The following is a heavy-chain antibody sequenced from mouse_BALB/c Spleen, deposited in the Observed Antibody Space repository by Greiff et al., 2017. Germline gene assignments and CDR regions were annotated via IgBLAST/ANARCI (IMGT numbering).Heavy chain of an antibody. Sequence: VKLVESGPGLVQPSQSLSITCTVSGFSLTSYGVHWVRQSPGKGLEWLGVIWSGGSTDYNAAFISRLSISKDNSKSQVFFKMNSLQANDTAIYYCARERGLRRGFAYWGQGTLVTVSA. CDR2: IWSGGST. CDR3: ARERGLRRGFAY. D-gene: IGHD2-4*01. J-gene: IGHJ3*01. CDR1: GFSLTSYG. V-gene: IGHV2-2*02.